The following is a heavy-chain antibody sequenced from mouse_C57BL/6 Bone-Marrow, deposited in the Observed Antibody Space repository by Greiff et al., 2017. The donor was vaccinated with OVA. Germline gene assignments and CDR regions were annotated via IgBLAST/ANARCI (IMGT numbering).Heavy chain of an antibody. J-gene: IGHJ3*01. Sequence: QVQLQQSGAELARPGASVKLSCKASGYTFTSYGISWVKQRTGQGLEWIGEIYPRSGNTYYNEKFKGKATLTADKYSSTAYMELRSLTSEDSAVYFCARSIPHYYGSSFAYWGQGTLVTVSA. D-gene: IGHD1-1*01. V-gene: IGHV1-81*01. CDR1: GYTFTSYG. CDR2: IYPRSGNT. CDR3: ARSIPHYYGSSFAY.